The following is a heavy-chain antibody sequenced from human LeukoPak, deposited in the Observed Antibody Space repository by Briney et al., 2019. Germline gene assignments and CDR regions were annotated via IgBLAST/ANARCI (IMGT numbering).Heavy chain of an antibody. J-gene: IGHJ4*02. Sequence: GASVKVSCKASGGTFSSYAISWVRQAPGQGLEWMGWINPNSGGTNYAQKFQGRVTMTRDTSISTAYMELSRLRSDDTAVYYCARGGRSSSWSPFDYWGQGTLVTVSS. CDR3: ARGGRSSSWSPFDY. V-gene: IGHV1-2*02. CDR2: INPNSGGT. CDR1: GGTFSSYA. D-gene: IGHD6-13*01.